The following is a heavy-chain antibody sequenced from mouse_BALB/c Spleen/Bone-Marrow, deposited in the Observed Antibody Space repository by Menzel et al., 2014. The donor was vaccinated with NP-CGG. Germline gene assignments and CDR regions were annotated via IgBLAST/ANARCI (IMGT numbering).Heavy chain of an antibody. CDR3: ARGIYYDSTWFAY. J-gene: IGHJ3*01. CDR2: ISTYSGNT. CDR1: GYTFTDYA. Sequence: QVHVKQSGPELVRPGVSVKISCKGSGYTFTDYAMHWVKQGHAKSLEWIGVISTYSGNTNYNQKFKGKATMTVDKSSSTAYMELARLTSEDSAIYYCARGIYYDSTWFAYWGQGTLVTVSA. D-gene: IGHD2-4*01. V-gene: IGHV1-67*01.